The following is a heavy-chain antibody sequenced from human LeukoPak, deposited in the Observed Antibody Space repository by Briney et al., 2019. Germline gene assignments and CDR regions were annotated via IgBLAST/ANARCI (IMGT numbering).Heavy chain of an antibody. Sequence: PSETLSLTCAVSGYSISSGYYWGWIRQPPGKGLEWIGSIYHSGSTYYNPSLKSRVTISVDTSKNQFSLKLSSVTDADTAVYYCSRSRITGTAPYGYWGQGTLVTVSS. D-gene: IGHD1-7*01. V-gene: IGHV4-38-2*01. J-gene: IGHJ4*02. CDR2: IYHSGST. CDR1: GYSISSGYY. CDR3: SRSRITGTAPYGY.